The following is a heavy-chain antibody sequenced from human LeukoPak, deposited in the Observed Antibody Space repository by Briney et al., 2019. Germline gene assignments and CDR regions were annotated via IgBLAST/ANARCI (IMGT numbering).Heavy chain of an antibody. D-gene: IGHD3-10*01. Sequence: GASLKISCKGSGYSFTSYWIGWVRQMPGKGLEWRGIIYPGDSDTRYSPSFQGQVTISADKSISTAYLHWSSLKASDTAIYYCATYAGSSSKYFQHWGQGTLVTVSS. V-gene: IGHV5-51*01. CDR3: ATYAGSSSKYFQH. CDR2: IYPGDSDT. CDR1: GYSFTSYW. J-gene: IGHJ1*01.